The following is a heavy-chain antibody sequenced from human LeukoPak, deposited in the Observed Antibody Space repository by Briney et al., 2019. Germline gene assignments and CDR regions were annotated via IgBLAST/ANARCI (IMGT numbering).Heavy chain of an antibody. D-gene: IGHD6-6*01. J-gene: IGHJ5*02. CDR2: INHSGST. Sequence: SETLSLTCAVYGGSFSGYYWSWIRQPPGKGLEWIGEINHSGSTNYNPSLKSRVTISVDTSNNQFSLKLHSVTAADTAVYYCARGFPSSSRWFDPWGQGTLVTVSS. V-gene: IGHV4-34*01. CDR3: ARGFPSSSRWFDP. CDR1: GGSFSGYY.